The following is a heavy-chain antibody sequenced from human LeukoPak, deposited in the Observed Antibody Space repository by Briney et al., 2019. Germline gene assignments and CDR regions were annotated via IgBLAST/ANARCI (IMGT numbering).Heavy chain of an antibody. CDR2: ISPYSGHT. V-gene: IGHV1-18*01. Sequence: ASVKVSCKASGYTFSSHAFSWVRQAPGQGLEWMGWISPYSGHTKYEQIFQGRVTMTRDTSTSTVYMELNSLRSEDTAVYYCARGSRHSKFDYWGQGTLVTVSS. D-gene: IGHD6-13*01. CDR3: ARGSRHSKFDY. J-gene: IGHJ4*02. CDR1: GYTFSSHA.